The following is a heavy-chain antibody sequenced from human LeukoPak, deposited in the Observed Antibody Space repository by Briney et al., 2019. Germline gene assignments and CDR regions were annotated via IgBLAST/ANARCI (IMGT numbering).Heavy chain of an antibody. CDR2: IYTSGST. Sequence: SETLSLTCTVSGGSISRYYWSWIRQPAGKGLEWVGRIYTSGSTNYNPALESRATMSIETSKNQFSLKLSSVTAADTAVYYCARDGWFGELLDYWGQGTLVIVSS. CDR1: GGSISRYY. D-gene: IGHD3-10*01. J-gene: IGHJ4*02. V-gene: IGHV4-4*07. CDR3: ARDGWFGELLDY.